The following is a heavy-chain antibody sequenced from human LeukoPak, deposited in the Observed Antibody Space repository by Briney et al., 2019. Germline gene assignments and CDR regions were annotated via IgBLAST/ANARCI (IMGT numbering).Heavy chain of an antibody. D-gene: IGHD5-18*01. CDR1: GFTFSSYS. CDR2: ISSSSSYI. CDR3: AREIRSVDTAMVPY. Sequence: GGSPRLSCAASGFTFSSYSMNWVRQAPGKGLEWVSSISSSSSYIYYADSVKGRFTISRDNAKNSLYLQMNSLRAEDTAVYYCAREIRSVDTAMVPYWGQGTLVTVSS. V-gene: IGHV3-21*01. J-gene: IGHJ4*02.